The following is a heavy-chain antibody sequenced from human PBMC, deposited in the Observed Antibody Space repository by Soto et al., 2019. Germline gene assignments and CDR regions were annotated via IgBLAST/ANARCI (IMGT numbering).Heavy chain of an antibody. CDR2: IYPGDSDT. Sequence: XESLKISCTGSGYSFTSYWIGWVRQMPGKGLEWMGIIYPGDSDTRYSPSFQGQVTISADKSISTAYLQWSSLKASDTAMYYCARLGEWSDYYYGMDVWGQGTTVTVSS. CDR1: GYSFTSYW. CDR3: ARLGEWSDYYYGMDV. D-gene: IGHD3-3*01. V-gene: IGHV5-51*01. J-gene: IGHJ6*02.